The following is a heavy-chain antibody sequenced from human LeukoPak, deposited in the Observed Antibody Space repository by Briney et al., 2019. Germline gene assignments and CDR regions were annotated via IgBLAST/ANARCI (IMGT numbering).Heavy chain of an antibody. CDR3: ARGPRYSFY. CDR1: GFTFSNYW. Sequence: GGSLRLSCSASGFTFSNYWMNWVRQAPGKGLEWVANIKQDGSEKYYVDSVKGRFTISRDQANNTLYLQMNTLRDEDTAVYYCARGPRYSFYWGQGTLVSVSS. D-gene: IGHD6-13*01. V-gene: IGHV3-7*03. J-gene: IGHJ4*02. CDR2: IKQDGSEK.